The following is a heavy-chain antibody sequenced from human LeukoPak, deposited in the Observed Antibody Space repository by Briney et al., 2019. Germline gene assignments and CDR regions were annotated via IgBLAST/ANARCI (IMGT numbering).Heavy chain of an antibody. D-gene: IGHD3-10*01. CDR3: ARDTSSSYGSGSDY. CDR2: ANWNGGST. V-gene: IGHV3-20*04. Sequence: GGSLRLSCAASGFTFDDYGMSWVRQAPGKGLEWVSGANWNGGSTGYADSVKGRFTISRDNAKNSLYLQMNSLRAEDTALYYCARDTSSSYGSGSDYWGQGTLVTVS. CDR1: GFTFDDYG. J-gene: IGHJ4*02.